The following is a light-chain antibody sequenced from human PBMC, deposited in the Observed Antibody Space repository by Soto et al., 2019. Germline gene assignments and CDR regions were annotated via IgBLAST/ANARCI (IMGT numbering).Light chain of an antibody. V-gene: IGLV1-51*01. J-gene: IGLJ2*01. CDR1: SSNIGNNY. CDR2: DNN. Sequence: QSVLTQPPSVSAAPGQKVIISCSGSSSNIGNNYVSWYQQFPGTAPKLLIYDNNKRPSGIPDRFSGSKSGTSATLDITGLQTGDEADYYCGTWDSSLSAVVFGGGTKLTVL. CDR3: GTWDSSLSAVV.